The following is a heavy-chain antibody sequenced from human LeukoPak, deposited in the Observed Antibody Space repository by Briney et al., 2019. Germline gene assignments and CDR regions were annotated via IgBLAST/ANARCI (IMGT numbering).Heavy chain of an antibody. D-gene: IGHD3-10*01. V-gene: IGHV3-30*02. Sequence: GGSLRLSCAASGFTFSSYGMHWVRQAPGKGLEWVAFIRYDGSNKYYADSVKGRFTISRDNSKNTLYLQMNSLRAEDTAVYYCAKERSYGSGSSYFDYWGQGTLVTVSS. J-gene: IGHJ4*02. CDR1: GFTFSSYG. CDR2: IRYDGSNK. CDR3: AKERSYGSGSSYFDY.